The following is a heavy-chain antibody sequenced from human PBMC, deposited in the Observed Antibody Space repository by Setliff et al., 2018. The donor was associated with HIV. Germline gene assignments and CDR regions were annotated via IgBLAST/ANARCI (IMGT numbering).Heavy chain of an antibody. D-gene: IGHD3-16*02. CDR1: DGSISTGSYY. J-gene: IGHJ4*02. Sequence: LSLTCTVADGSISTGSYYWSWVRQPAGRGLEWIGRIYTSGSTNYNPSLKSRVTMSVDTSKNQFSLNLTSVTAADTAVYYCARGRFVGFDYWGQGTQVTVSS. V-gene: IGHV4-61*02. CDR3: ARGRFVGFDY. CDR2: IYTSGST.